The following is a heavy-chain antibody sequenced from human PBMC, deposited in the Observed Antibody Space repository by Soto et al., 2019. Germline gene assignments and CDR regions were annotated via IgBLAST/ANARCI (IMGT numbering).Heavy chain of an antibody. D-gene: IGHD1-26*01. Sequence: SVKGRFSISRDNAKNSVSLQMNSLRAEDTAMYYCTRDQGGSYDSWFDPWGRGTLVTVSS. CDR3: TRDQGGSYDSWFDP. V-gene: IGHV3-11*06. J-gene: IGHJ5*02.